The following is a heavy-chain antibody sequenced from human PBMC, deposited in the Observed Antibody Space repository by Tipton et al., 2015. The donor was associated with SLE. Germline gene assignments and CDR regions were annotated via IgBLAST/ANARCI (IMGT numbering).Heavy chain of an antibody. Sequence: TLSLTCAVYGGSFSGYYWSWIRQPPGKGLEWIGYIYYSGSTNYNPSLKSRVTISLDTSKNQFSLKLSSVTAADTAVYYCAREERAFDYWGQGTLVTVSS. V-gene: IGHV4-59*12. CDR3: AREERAFDY. CDR1: GGSFSGYY. J-gene: IGHJ4*02. CDR2: IYYSGST.